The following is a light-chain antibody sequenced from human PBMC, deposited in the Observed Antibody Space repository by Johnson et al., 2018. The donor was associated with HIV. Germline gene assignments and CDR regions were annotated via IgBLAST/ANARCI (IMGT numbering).Light chain of an antibody. CDR2: DNN. CDR1: SSNIGNNY. Sequence: QSVLTQPPSVSAAPGQKVTISCSGSSSNIGNNYVSWYQHLPGTAPKLLIYDNNKRPSGIPDRFSASKSATSAALGITGLQTGDEADYYCGTWDSSLSDYVFGTGTKVTVL. V-gene: IGLV1-51*01. CDR3: GTWDSSLSDYV. J-gene: IGLJ1*01.